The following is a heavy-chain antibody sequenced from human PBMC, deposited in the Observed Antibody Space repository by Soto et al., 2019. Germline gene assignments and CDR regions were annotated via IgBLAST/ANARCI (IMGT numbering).Heavy chain of an antibody. Sequence: QVQLVESGGGVVQPGRSLRLSCAASGFTFSSYAMHWVRQAPGKGLEWVAVISYDGSNKYYADSVKGRFTISRDNSKNTLYLQMNSLRAEDTAVYYCARAGHYDFWSCSAGQFDYWGQGTLVTVSS. V-gene: IGHV3-30-3*01. D-gene: IGHD3-3*01. CDR2: ISYDGSNK. CDR1: GFTFSSYA. CDR3: ARAGHYDFWSCSAGQFDY. J-gene: IGHJ4*02.